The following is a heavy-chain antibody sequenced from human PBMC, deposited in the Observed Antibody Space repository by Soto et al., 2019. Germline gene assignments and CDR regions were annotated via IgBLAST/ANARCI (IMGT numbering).Heavy chain of an antibody. CDR2: IIPIFGTA. CDR1: GGTFSSYA. D-gene: IGHD1-26*01. J-gene: IGHJ4*02. Sequence: SVKVSCKASGGTFSSYAISWVRQAPGQGLEWMGGIIPIFGTANYAQKFQGRVTITADESTSTAYMELSSLRSEDTAVYYCASECSSRIVGAECDWGQGTLVTVSS. V-gene: IGHV1-69*13. CDR3: ASECSSRIVGAECD.